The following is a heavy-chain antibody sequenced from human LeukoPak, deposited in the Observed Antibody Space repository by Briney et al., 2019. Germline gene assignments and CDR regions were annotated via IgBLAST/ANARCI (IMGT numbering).Heavy chain of an antibody. CDR2: ISGSGGST. V-gene: IGHV3-23*01. D-gene: IGHD3-22*01. CDR3: AKDRIVVVITSLDY. CDR1: GFTFNSYV. J-gene: IGHJ4*02. Sequence: GGSLRLSCAASGFTFNSYVMSWVRQAPGEGLEWVSAISGSGGSTYYADSVKGRFTISRDNSKNTLYLQMNSLRAEDTAVYYCAKDRIVVVITSLDYWGQGTLVTVSS.